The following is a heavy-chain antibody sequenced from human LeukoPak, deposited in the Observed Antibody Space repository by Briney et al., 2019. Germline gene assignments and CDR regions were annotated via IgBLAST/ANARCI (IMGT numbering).Heavy chain of an antibody. CDR3: ARGLGAYYSDAFDI. CDR2: MNPNSGNT. V-gene: IGHV1-8*03. CDR1: GYTFTSYG. J-gene: IGHJ3*02. Sequence: VKVSCKASGYTFTSYGINWVRQATGQGLEWMGWMNPNSGNTGYAQKFQGRVTITRNTSISTAYMELSSLRSEDTAVYYCARGLGAYYSDAFDIWGQGTMVTVSS. D-gene: IGHD3-10*01.